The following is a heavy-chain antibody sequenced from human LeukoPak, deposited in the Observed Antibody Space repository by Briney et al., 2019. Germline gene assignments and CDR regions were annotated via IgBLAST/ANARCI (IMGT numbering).Heavy chain of an antibody. V-gene: IGHV3-72*01. CDR1: GFTFSDHY. J-gene: IGHJ4*02. Sequence: PGGSLRLSCAASGFTFSDHYMDWVRQAPGKGLEWVGRTRNKANSYTTEYAASVKGRFTISRDDSKNSLYLQMNSLKTEDTAVYYCARVGSYCGGDCPPDYWGQGTLVTVSS. CDR2: TRNKANSYTT. CDR3: ARVGSYCGGDCPPDY. D-gene: IGHD2-21*02.